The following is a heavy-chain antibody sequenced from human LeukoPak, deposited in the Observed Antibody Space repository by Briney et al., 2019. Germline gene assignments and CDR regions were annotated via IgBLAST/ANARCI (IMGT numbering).Heavy chain of an antibody. Sequence: GGSLRLSCAASGFTFSSYWMHWVRQAPGKGLVWVSRTNSDGSSTRYADSVKGRFTISRDNSMNTLSLHMNSLRAEDTALYYCAKDSSVPYGITEWGQGTLVTVSS. CDR2: TNSDGSST. V-gene: IGHV3-74*01. CDR1: GFTFSSYW. J-gene: IGHJ4*02. D-gene: IGHD4-17*01. CDR3: AKDSSVPYGITE.